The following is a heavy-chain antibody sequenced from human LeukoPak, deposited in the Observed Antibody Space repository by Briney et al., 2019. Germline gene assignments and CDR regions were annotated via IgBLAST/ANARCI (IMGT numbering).Heavy chain of an antibody. CDR2: ISSNGGST. Sequence: GGSLRLSCAASGFTFSSYAMHWVRQAPGKGLEYVSAISSNGGSTYYANSVKGRFTISRDNSKNTLYLQMGSLRAEDMAVYYCARGAGLRFLEWLLDYWGQGTLVTVSS. CDR1: GFTFSSYA. CDR3: ARGAGLRFLEWLLDY. J-gene: IGHJ4*02. D-gene: IGHD3-3*01. V-gene: IGHV3-64*01.